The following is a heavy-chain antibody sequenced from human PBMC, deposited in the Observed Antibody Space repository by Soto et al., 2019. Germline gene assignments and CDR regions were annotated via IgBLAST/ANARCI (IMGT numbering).Heavy chain of an antibody. Sequence: EVDLLESGGGLVQPGGSLRLSCEVSGFAFSVYRMSWVRQAPGKGLEWVARISGNGGTTYYAASGKGRFTFSRDKSKKTLYRQMNKMRGEDTAVYYCAKDRGGFTHGWAFFASWGKATLFTVSS. V-gene: IGHV3-23*01. CDR1: GFAFSVYR. D-gene: IGHD6-19*01. J-gene: IGHJ5*01. CDR2: ISGNGGTT. CDR3: AKDRGGFTHGWAFFAS.